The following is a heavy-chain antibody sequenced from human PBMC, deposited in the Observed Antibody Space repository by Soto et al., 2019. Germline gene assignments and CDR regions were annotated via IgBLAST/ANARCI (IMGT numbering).Heavy chain of an antibody. Sequence: EVRLVEAGGGLMQPGGSLRLSCAGSGFTVSRSYMNWVRQAPGKGLEWLSIIYSGGSTKYADSVKDRFTISRDTSQNTVYLHMDRLRAEDTAVYYCARDSPEYGTGSPLESWGQGTLVTVSS. CDR1: GFTVSRSY. D-gene: IGHD3-10*01. V-gene: IGHV3-53*01. CDR3: ARDSPEYGTGSPLES. J-gene: IGHJ4*02. CDR2: IYSGGST.